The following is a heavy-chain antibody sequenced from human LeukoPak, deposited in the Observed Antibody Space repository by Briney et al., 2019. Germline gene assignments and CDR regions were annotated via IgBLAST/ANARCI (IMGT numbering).Heavy chain of an antibody. V-gene: IGHV3-23*01. CDR1: GFTFSSYA. CDR2: ISGSGGST. Sequence: SGGSLKLSCAASGFTFSSYAMSWVRQAPGKGLEWVSAISGSGGSTYYADSVKGRFTISRDNSKNTLYLQMNSLRAEDTAVYYCAKDDYGDYVGYFDYWGQGTLVTVSS. D-gene: IGHD4-17*01. J-gene: IGHJ4*02. CDR3: AKDDYGDYVGYFDY.